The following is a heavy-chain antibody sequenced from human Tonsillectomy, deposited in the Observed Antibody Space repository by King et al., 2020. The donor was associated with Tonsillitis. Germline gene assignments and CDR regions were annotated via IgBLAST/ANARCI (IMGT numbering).Heavy chain of an antibody. J-gene: IGHJ5*02. CDR3: AREGAVNSGYSPDR. V-gene: IGHV1-46*02. Sequence: VQLVQSGAEVKKPGASVKISCKASGYTFEDYYIHWVRQAPGQGLEWMGMINPSGAAATYAQKFQDRVTLTRETSTKTFYMDLRALILEDTAVYYCAREGAVNSGYSPDRWGQGTLVSVSS. CDR2: INPSGAAA. CDR1: GYTFEDYY. D-gene: IGHD3-22*01.